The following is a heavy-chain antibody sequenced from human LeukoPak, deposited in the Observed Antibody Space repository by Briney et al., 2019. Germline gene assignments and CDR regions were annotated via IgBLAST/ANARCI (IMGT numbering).Heavy chain of an antibody. V-gene: IGHV3-74*01. CDR2: INSDGSST. CDR1: GFTFSSYY. CDR3: ARAIAVTGTGGYH. J-gene: IGHJ5*02. D-gene: IGHD6-19*01. Sequence: GGSLRLSCAASGFTFSSYYMHWVRQAPGKGLVWVSRINSDGSSTSYADSVKGRFTISRDNAKNTLYLQMNSLRAEDTAVYYCARAIAVTGTGGYHWGQGTLVTVPS.